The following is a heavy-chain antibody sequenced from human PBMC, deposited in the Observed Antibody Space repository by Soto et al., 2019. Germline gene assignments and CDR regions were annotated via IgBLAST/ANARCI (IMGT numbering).Heavy chain of an antibody. Sequence: QVQLVESGGGVVQPGRSLRLSCVGSGFTFWHYGMNWVRQAPGKGLEWVAVIWSDGNKESYADSVKGRFAISRDNSKDTLYLEMNSLRVEDTAVYFCARDRNGGWFHMDVWGQGTTV. CDR1: GFTFWHYG. J-gene: IGHJ6*02. D-gene: IGHD6-19*01. CDR2: IWSDGNKE. V-gene: IGHV3-33*01. CDR3: ARDRNGGWFHMDV.